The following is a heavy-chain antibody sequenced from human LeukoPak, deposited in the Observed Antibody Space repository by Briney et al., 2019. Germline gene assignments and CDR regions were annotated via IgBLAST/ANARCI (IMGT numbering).Heavy chain of an antibody. CDR1: GGSINSYY. V-gene: IGHV4-59*12. Sequence: SETLSLTCSVSGGSINSYYWSWIRQPPGKGLEWIGYIYYSGSTNYNPSLKSRVTISIDTSRTQFSLKLTSVTAADTAVYYCARQDYTWFDPWGQGILVTVSS. J-gene: IGHJ5*02. CDR2: IYYSGST. CDR3: ARQDYTWFDP.